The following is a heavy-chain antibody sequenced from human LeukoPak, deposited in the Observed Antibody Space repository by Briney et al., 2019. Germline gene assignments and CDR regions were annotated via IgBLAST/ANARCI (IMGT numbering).Heavy chain of an antibody. Sequence: GGSLRLSCAASGFTVSTYAMSWVRQAPGKGLEWVSGISGSGGSTYYADSVKGRFTISRDNSKNTLYLQTNSLRAEDTAVYYCAKDGKIRNWNYYQAKPVYWGQGTLATVSS. CDR1: GFTVSTYA. CDR2: ISGSGGST. J-gene: IGHJ4*02. CDR3: AKDGKIRNWNYYQAKPVY. V-gene: IGHV3-23*01. D-gene: IGHD1-7*01.